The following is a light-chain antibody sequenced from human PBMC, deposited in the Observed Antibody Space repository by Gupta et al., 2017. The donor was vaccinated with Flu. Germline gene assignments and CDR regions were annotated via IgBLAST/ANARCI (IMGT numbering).Light chain of an antibody. Sequence: QSVLTQPPSASGSPGQWFTISCSGSSSNLGSTLVNWYQQLPGTTPKLLMYSNSQRPSGVPERFSGSKSGTSATLATSWLQAEDEADYYCAARDDSRNAWVFGGGTKLTVL. CDR1: SSNLGSTL. CDR2: SNS. V-gene: IGLV1-44*01. CDR3: AARDDSRNAWV. J-gene: IGLJ3*02.